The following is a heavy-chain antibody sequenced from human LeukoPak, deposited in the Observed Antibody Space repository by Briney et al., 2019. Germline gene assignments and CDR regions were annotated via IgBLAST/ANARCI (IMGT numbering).Heavy chain of an antibody. D-gene: IGHD6-13*01. Sequence: SSETLSLTCTVSGGSISSGGYYWSWIRQPPGKGLEWIGYIYYSGSTNYNPSLKSRVTISVDTSNNQFSLRLSSVTAADTAVYYCARHETSSSWTSSFDYWGQGTLVTVSS. CDR2: IYYSGST. CDR3: ARHETSSSWTSSFDY. J-gene: IGHJ4*02. V-gene: IGHV4-61*08. CDR1: GGSISSGGYY.